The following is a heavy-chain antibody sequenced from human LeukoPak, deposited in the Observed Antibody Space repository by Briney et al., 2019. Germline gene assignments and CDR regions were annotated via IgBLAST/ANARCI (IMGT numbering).Heavy chain of an antibody. D-gene: IGHD6-19*01. CDR3: ARVVAVAGTPNYYYYGMDV. CDR2: ISYDGSNK. CDR1: GFTFSSYA. V-gene: IGHV3-30-3*01. J-gene: IGHJ6*02. Sequence: GRSLRLSCAASGFTFSSYAMHWVRQAPGKGLEWVAVISYDGSNKYYAASVKGRFTISRDNSKNTLYLQMNSLRAEDTAVYYCARVVAVAGTPNYYYYGMDVWGQGTTVTVSS.